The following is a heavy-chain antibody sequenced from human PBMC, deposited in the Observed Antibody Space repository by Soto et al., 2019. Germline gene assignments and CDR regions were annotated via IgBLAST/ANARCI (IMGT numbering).Heavy chain of an antibody. Sequence: GGSLRLSCAASGFTFSSYGMHWVRQAPGKGLEWVAVIWYDGSNKYYADSVKGRFTISRDNSKNTLYLQMNSLRAEDTAVYYCARAVAGTASYYFDYWGQGTLVTVSS. J-gene: IGHJ4*02. CDR1: GFTFSSYG. D-gene: IGHD6-19*01. CDR3: ARAVAGTASYYFDY. V-gene: IGHV3-33*01. CDR2: IWYDGSNK.